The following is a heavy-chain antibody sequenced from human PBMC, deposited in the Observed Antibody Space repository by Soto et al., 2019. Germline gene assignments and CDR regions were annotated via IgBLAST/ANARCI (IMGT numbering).Heavy chain of an antibody. D-gene: IGHD5-12*01. CDR3: AHIDPEIVTVGGHGGFDY. V-gene: IGHV2-5*02. Sequence: QITLKESGPTLVRPPQTLTLTCTFSGFSLTSGVGVGWIRQPPGKALEWLALIYWDDDKRYSPSLKNRLTLTKXTXXXQXXLTMTTVGPVDTATYFCAHIDPEIVTVGGHGGFDYWGQGTLVTVSS. CDR2: IYWDDDK. CDR1: GFSLTSGVG. J-gene: IGHJ4*02.